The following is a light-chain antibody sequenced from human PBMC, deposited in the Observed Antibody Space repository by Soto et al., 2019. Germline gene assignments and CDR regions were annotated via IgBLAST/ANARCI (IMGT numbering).Light chain of an antibody. Sequence: QSALTQPASVSGSPGQSITIPCTGTSSDVGYYNYVSWYQQYPGKAPKLIIYEVTNRPSGVSHRFSGSKSGNTASLTISGLQAEDEADYYCNSYTTSSTRVFGGGTKVTVL. CDR3: NSYTTSSTRV. CDR1: SSDVGYYNY. J-gene: IGLJ2*01. CDR2: EVT. V-gene: IGLV2-14*01.